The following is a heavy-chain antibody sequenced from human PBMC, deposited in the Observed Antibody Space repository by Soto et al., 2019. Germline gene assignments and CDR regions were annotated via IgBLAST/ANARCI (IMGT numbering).Heavy chain of an antibody. D-gene: IGHD4-17*01. CDR2: ISYDGSNK. CDR1: GFTFSSYG. CDR3: AQEHDYGDYHY. V-gene: IGHV3-30*18. J-gene: IGHJ4*02. Sequence: PGGSRRLSCAASGFTFSSYGMHWVRQAPGKGLEWVAVISYDGSNKDYADSVKGRFTISRDNSKNTLYLQMNRLRAEDTAVYYCAQEHDYGDYHYWGQGTLVPVSS.